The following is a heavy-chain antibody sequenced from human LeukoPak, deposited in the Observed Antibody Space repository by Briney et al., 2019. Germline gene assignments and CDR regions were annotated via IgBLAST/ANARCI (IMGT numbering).Heavy chain of an antibody. Sequence: GGSLRLSCVASGFSFSAYAMHWVRQAPGKGLDWVAITSQDVRNNFYADSVQGRFTISRDNSKNTVYLQMNRLRVEDMAVYFCARDKGEGIYYFYMDVWGKGTTVTVSS. CDR1: GFSFSAYA. D-gene: IGHD3-16*01. J-gene: IGHJ6*03. V-gene: IGHV3-30-3*01. CDR2: TSQDVRNN. CDR3: ARDKGEGIYYFYMDV.